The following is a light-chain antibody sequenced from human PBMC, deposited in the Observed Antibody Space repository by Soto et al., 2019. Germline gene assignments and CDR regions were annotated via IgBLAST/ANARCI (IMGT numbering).Light chain of an antibody. CDR2: DVT. CDR3: CSYAGSYTFV. CDR1: RSDVSAYQY. Sequence: QSALTQPRSVSGSLGQSVTISCTGSRSDVSAYQYVSWYQQHPGKAPKLIIYDVTERPSGVPDRFSASKSGNTASLTISGLQAEDEADYYCCSYAGSYTFVFGAATKVTVL. V-gene: IGLV2-11*01. J-gene: IGLJ1*01.